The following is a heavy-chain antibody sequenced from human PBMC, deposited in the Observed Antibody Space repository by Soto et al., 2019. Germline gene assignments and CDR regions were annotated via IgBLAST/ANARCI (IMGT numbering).Heavy chain of an antibody. J-gene: IGHJ4*02. CDR1: GFTFAGYA. V-gene: IGHV3-23*01. Sequence: GGSLRLSCAASGFTFAGYAMNWVRQAPGKGLEWVSAIRGSGGDTYYVDSVKGRFTISRDNSKNTLYLQMNSLRAEDTALYYCARRTHSPYFPLTHLQPTDYWGQGTLVTVSS. CDR2: IRGSGGDT. CDR3: ARRTHSPYFPLTHLQPTDY. D-gene: IGHD1-26*01.